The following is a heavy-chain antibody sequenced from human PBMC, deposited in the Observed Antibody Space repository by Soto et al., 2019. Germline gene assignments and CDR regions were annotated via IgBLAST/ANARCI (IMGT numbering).Heavy chain of an antibody. D-gene: IGHD2-2*01. CDR3: ARDLRYYISTSCYYGMDV. CDR1: GFTFGSYG. CDR2: IWNDGSNK. J-gene: IGHJ6*02. V-gene: IGHV3-33*01. Sequence: GGSLRLSCAASGFTFGSYGMHWVRQAPGKGLEWVAVIWNDGSNKYYADSVKGRFTISRDNSKNTLYLQMNSLRAEDTAVYYCARDLRYYISTSCYYGMDVWGQRTTVTVSS.